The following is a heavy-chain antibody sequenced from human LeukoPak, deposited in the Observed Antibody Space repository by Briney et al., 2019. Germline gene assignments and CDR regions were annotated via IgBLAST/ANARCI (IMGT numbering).Heavy chain of an antibody. CDR1: GASITSTNYY. Sequence: SQTLSLTCSVSGASITSTNYYWSWVRQVPGKGLEWIGYIYYSGRTYFNPSLRSRVSMSVDTSKSQFFLDLTSVTAADTAVYYCARVVPVPAEYFRHWGQGTLVTVSS. CDR3: ARVVPVPAEYFRH. V-gene: IGHV4-31*03. CDR2: IYYSGRT. J-gene: IGHJ1*01.